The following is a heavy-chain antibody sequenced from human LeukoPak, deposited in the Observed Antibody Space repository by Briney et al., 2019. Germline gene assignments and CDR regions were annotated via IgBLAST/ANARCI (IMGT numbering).Heavy chain of an antibody. J-gene: IGHJ4*02. V-gene: IGHV4-34*01. CDR2: IIHSGRA. D-gene: IGHD3-16*01. CDR3: ARGTVLTGYASFDY. Sequence: SETLSLTCAVNGGSFSGYYWTWIRQSPGKGLEWIGEIIHSGRANYSPSLKSRLTLSVDPSMNHFSLRLRSVTAADTAVYYCARGTVLTGYASFDYWGQGALVTVSS. CDR1: GGSFSGYY.